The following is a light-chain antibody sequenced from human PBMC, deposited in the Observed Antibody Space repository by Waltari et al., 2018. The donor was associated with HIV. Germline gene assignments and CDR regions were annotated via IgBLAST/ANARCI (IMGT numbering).Light chain of an antibody. Sequence: SSELTQDPAVSVALGQTLRITCQGDSLRSYYASWYQQKPGQAPVLVIYGKNNRPSGIPDRFSGSSSGNTASLTITGAQAEDEADYYCNSRDSSGNPHVVFGGGTKLTVL. V-gene: IGLV3-19*01. CDR3: NSRDSSGNPHVV. CDR1: SLRSYY. CDR2: GKN. J-gene: IGLJ2*01.